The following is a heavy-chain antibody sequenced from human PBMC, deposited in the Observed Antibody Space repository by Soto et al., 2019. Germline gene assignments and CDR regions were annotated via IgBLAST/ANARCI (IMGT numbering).Heavy chain of an antibody. Sequence: SCAASGFTFSSYSMNWVRQAPGKGLEWVSSISSSSSYIYYADSVKGRFTISRDNAKNSLYLQMNSLRAEDTAVYYCATSSSWFGNYYGMDVWGQGTTVTVSS. D-gene: IGHD6-13*01. J-gene: IGHJ6*02. CDR1: GFTFSSYS. V-gene: IGHV3-21*01. CDR2: ISSSSSYI. CDR3: ATSSSWFGNYYGMDV.